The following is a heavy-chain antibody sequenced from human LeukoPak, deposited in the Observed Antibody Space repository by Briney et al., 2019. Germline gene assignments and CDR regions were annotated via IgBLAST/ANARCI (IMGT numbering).Heavy chain of an antibody. CDR3: AKDLIDSSGWYGFDY. V-gene: IGHV3-23*01. Sequence: GGSLRLSCAASGFTFSSYAMSWVRQAPGKGLEWVSAISGSGGSTYYADSVKGRFTIPRDNSKNTLYLQMNSLRAEDTAVYYCAKDLIDSSGWYGFDYWGQGTLVTVSS. J-gene: IGHJ4*02. CDR1: GFTFSSYA. CDR2: ISGSGGST. D-gene: IGHD6-19*01.